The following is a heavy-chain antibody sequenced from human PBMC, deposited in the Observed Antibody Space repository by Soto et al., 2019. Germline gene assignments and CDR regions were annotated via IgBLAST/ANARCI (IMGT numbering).Heavy chain of an antibody. CDR2: INSDGSST. V-gene: IGHV3-74*01. D-gene: IGHD5-18*01. Sequence: EVQLVESGGGLVQPGGSLRLSCAASGFTFSSYWMHWVRQAPGKGLVWVSRINSDGSSTSYADSVKGRFTISRDNAKNTLYLQMKRLRAEDTAVYYCARDRGYSLASRGMDVWGQGTTVTVSS. J-gene: IGHJ6*02. CDR3: ARDRGYSLASRGMDV. CDR1: GFTFSSYW.